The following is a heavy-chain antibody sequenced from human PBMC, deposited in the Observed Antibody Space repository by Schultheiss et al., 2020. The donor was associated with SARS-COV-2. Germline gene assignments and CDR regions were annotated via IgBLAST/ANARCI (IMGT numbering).Heavy chain of an antibody. CDR3: ARGGALTILGVVMRNYYQYYGMDV. CDR1: GGSFSGYY. Sequence: SETLSLTCAVYGGSFSGYYWSWIRQPPGKGLEWIGEINHSGSTNYNPSLKSRVTISVDTSKNQFSLKLSSLTAADTAVYYCARGGALTILGVVMRNYYQYYGMDVWGQGTTVTVSS. CDR2: INHSGST. D-gene: IGHD3-3*01. J-gene: IGHJ6*02. V-gene: IGHV4-34*01.